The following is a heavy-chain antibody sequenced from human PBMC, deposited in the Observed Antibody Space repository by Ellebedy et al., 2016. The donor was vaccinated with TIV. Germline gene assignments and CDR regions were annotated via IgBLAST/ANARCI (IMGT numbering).Heavy chain of an antibody. CDR2: FSYSGST. Sequence: SETLSLTCTVSGGSISSYYWSWIRQPPGKGLEWIGHFSYSGSTNYNPSLKNRVTISVDKSKNQFSLKLSSVTAADTAVYYCARDLRNAYDSSGYFDYWGQGTLVTVSS. V-gene: IGHV4-59*12. CDR3: ARDLRNAYDSSGYFDY. J-gene: IGHJ4*02. CDR1: GGSISSYY. D-gene: IGHD3-22*01.